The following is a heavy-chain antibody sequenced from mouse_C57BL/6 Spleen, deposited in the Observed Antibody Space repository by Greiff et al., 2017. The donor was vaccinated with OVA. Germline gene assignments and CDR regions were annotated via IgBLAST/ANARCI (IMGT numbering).Heavy chain of an antibody. J-gene: IGHJ1*03. CDR2: INPSNGGT. CDR3: ATYYYGSSDDWYFDV. CDR1: GYTFTSYW. Sequence: VQLQQPGTELVKPGASVKLSCKASGYTFTSYWMHWVKQRPGQGLEWIGNINPSNGGTNYNEKFKSKATLTVDKSSSTTYMQLSSLTSEDSAVYYCATYYYGSSDDWYFDVWGTGTTVTVSS. D-gene: IGHD1-1*01. V-gene: IGHV1-53*01.